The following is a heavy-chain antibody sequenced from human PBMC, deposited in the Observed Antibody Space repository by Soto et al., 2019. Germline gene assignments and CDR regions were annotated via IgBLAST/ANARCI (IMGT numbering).Heavy chain of an antibody. CDR3: VKDIHEQWLVSHFEY. Sequence: EVQLVESGGGLVQPGRSLRLSCVASGFTFDSYAMHWVRQAPGKGLEWVSGISWSSGSVGYGDSVRGRFTISRDNAQNFLYLEMNSLRVEDTAFYYCVKDIHEQWLVSHFEYWGQGALVTVSS. CDR2: ISWSSGSV. CDR1: GFTFDSYA. J-gene: IGHJ4*02. V-gene: IGHV3-9*01. D-gene: IGHD6-19*01.